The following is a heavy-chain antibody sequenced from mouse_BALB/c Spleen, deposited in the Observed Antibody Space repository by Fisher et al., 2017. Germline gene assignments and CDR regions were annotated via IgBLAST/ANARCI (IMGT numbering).Heavy chain of an antibody. CDR3: ARRGYYGSTYYAMDY. Sequence: KFKGKATMTVDKSSSTAYMELARLTSEDSAIYYCARRGYYGSTYYAMDYWGQGTSVTVSS. D-gene: IGHD1-1*01. J-gene: IGHJ4*01. V-gene: IGHV1S137*01.